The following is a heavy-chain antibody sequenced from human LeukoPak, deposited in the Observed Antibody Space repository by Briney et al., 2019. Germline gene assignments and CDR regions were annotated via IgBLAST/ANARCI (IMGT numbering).Heavy chain of an antibody. J-gene: IGHJ6*03. V-gene: IGHV1-2*02. CDR1: GYTFTCYY. D-gene: IGHD2-15*01. Sequence: ASVKVSCKASGYTFTCYYMHWVRQAPGQGLEWMGWINPNSGGTNYAQKFQGRVTMTRDTSISTAYMELSRLRSDDTAVYYCARDSIVVVVAASSPYYMDVWGKGTTVTVSS. CDR2: INPNSGGT. CDR3: ARDSIVVVVAASSPYYMDV.